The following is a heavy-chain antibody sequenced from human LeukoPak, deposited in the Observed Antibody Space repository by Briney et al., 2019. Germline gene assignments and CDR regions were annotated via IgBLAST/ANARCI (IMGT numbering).Heavy chain of an antibody. V-gene: IGHV4-39*07. D-gene: IGHD6-19*01. CDR1: GGSVSRSPYY. Sequence: SETLSLTCTVSGGSVSRSPYYWGWIRQPPGKGLEWIGNIYYSGSTYYNPSLKSRVTISVDTSKNQFSLKLSSVTAADTAVYYCARGKASSSGSPSGYYYYMDVWGKGTTVTVSS. J-gene: IGHJ6*03. CDR2: IYYSGST. CDR3: ARGKASSSGSPSGYYYYMDV.